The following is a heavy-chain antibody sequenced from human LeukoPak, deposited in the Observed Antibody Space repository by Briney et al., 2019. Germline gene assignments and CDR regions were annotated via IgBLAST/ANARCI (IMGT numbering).Heavy chain of an antibody. V-gene: IGHV3-21*01. CDR1: GFTFSSYA. Sequence: PGGSLRLSCAASGFTFSSYAMNWVRQAPGKGLEWVSSISSSSSYIYYADSVKGRFTISRDNAKNSLYLQMNSLRAEDTAVYYCARDIGEYCSSTSCYVFRWFDPWGQGTLVTVSS. J-gene: IGHJ5*02. CDR2: ISSSSSYI. D-gene: IGHD2-2*01. CDR3: ARDIGEYCSSTSCYVFRWFDP.